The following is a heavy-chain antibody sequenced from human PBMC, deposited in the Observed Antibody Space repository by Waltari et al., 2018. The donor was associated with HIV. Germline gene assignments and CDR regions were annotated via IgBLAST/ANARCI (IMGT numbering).Heavy chain of an antibody. D-gene: IGHD4-17*01. J-gene: IGHJ5*02. CDR3: ARGYGDYVKGIQYNWFDP. CDR1: GGTFSSYA. Sequence: QVQLVQSGAEVKMPGSSVKVSCKASGGTFSSYALSWVRQAPEKGLEWMGGIIPIFGTINYAQKFQGRVTITADESTSTAYMELSSLRSGDTAVYYCARGYGDYVKGIQYNWFDPWGQGTLVTVSS. CDR2: IIPIFGTI. V-gene: IGHV1-69*13.